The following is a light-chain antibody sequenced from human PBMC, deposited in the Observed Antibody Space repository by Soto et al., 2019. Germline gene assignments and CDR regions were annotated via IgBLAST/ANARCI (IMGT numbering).Light chain of an antibody. V-gene: IGKV3-20*01. CDR2: DAS. CDR1: QSVDIN. Sequence: EIVLTQSPATLSVSPGERVTLSCRASQSVDINLAWYQQKPGQAPRLLIYDASLRATGVPDRFSGSGSGTDFTLTITRLEPDDSAVYYCQQHGISHITFGQGTRLEIK. CDR3: QQHGISHIT. J-gene: IGKJ5*01.